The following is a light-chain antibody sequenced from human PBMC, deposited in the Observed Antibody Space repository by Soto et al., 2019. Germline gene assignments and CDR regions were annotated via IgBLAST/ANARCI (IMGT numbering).Light chain of an antibody. CDR3: QQYNSYEGT. J-gene: IGKJ1*01. CDR1: QSISSW. V-gene: IGKV1-5*03. CDR2: NAS. Sequence: DIQMTQSPSTLSASVGDRVTITCRASQSISSWLAWYQQKPGKAPKLLIYNASSLDSGVPSRFSGTGSGTEFTLTISRLQPDDFATYYCQQYNSYEGTFGQGTKVEIK.